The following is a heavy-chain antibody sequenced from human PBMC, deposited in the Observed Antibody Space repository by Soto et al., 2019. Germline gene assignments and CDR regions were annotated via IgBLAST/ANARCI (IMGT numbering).Heavy chain of an antibody. CDR3: ARVFDL. CDR2: IDTDGGGT. J-gene: IGHJ5*02. Sequence: DVQLVESGGGLVQPGGSLRVSCAASGFTLGSHRIHWVRQPPGKGLEWVSRIDTDGGGTSYADSVKGRFTISTDNAKNWVYLQMNGRGPEDPAVSYCARVFDLWGQGTLVPVSS. V-gene: IGHV3-74*01. CDR1: GFTLGSHR.